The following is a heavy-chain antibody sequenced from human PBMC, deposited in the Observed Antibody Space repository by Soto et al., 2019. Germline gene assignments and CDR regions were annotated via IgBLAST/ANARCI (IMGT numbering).Heavy chain of an antibody. J-gene: IGHJ6*02. Sequence: SETLSLTCAVSGGSVNTDYWWSWVRQPPGKGLEWSGEINHSGSTNYNPSLKRRVTISVDTSKNQFSLKLSSVTAADTAVYYCARAATRYYYYGMDVWGQGTTVTVSS. CDR2: INHSGST. CDR1: GGSVNTDYW. D-gene: IGHD2-15*01. CDR3: ARAATRYYYYGMDV. V-gene: IGHV4-4*02.